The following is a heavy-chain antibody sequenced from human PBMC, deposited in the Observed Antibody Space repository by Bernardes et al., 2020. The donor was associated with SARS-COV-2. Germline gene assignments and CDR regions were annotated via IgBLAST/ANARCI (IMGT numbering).Heavy chain of an antibody. Sequence: GGSLRLSCAASGFTFSSYDMHWVRQATGKGLEWVSAIGTAGDTYYPGSVKGRFTISRENAKNSLYLQMNSLRAEDTAVYYCARDRIDLTTQYYDYVWGSYRGYYYYGMDVWGQGTTVTVSS. V-gene: IGHV3-13*01. D-gene: IGHD3-16*02. CDR1: GFTFSSYD. CDR2: IGTAGDT. CDR3: ARDRIDLTTQYYDYVWGSYRGYYYYGMDV. J-gene: IGHJ6*02.